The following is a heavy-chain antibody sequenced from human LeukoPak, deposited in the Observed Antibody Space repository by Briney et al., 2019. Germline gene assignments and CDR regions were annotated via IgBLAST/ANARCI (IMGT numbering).Heavy chain of an antibody. D-gene: IGHD3-10*02. J-gene: IGHJ6*04. CDR3: AELGISMIGGV. Sequence: GGSLRLSCAASGFNFVNHPMHWVRQAPGQGLEWVSYISSSGSTIYYADSVKGRFTISRDNAKNSLYLQMNRLRAEDTAVYYCAELGISMIGGVWGKGTTVTISS. CDR2: ISSSGSTI. CDR1: GFNFVNHP. V-gene: IGHV3-48*03.